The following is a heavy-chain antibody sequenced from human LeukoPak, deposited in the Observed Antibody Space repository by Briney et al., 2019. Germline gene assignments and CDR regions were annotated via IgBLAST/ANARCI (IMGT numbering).Heavy chain of an antibody. CDR3: AKGYYDYVWGSHRPYYFDY. Sequence: GGSLRLSCAASGFTFSSYAMSWVRQAPGKGLEWVSAISGSGGSTYYADSVKGRFTISRDNSKNTLYLQMNSLRAEDTAVYYCAKGYYDYVWGSHRPYYFDYWGQGTLVTVSS. CDR2: ISGSGGST. D-gene: IGHD3-16*02. V-gene: IGHV3-23*01. CDR1: GFTFSSYA. J-gene: IGHJ4*02.